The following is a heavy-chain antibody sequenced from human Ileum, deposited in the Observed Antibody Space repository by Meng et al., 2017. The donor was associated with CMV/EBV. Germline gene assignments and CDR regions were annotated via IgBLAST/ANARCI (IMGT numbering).Heavy chain of an antibody. CDR3: AHRARMTTYVGFDY. J-gene: IGHJ4*02. V-gene: IGHV2-5*02. CDR2: IYWDDDK. CDR1: GFSLKTSGEG. D-gene: IGHD4-11*01. Sequence: HITSKEAGPTLVKPTQTLTLTCTFSGFSLKTSGEGVGWIRQPPGKALEWLAVIYWDDDKRYRSSLKSRLTITKDTSKNQVVLTMTNMDPVDTATYYCAHRARMTTYVGFDYWGQGTLVTVSS.